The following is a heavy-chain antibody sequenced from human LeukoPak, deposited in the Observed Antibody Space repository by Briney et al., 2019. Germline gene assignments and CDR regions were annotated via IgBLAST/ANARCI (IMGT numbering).Heavy chain of an antibody. Sequence: PGGSLRLSCAASGFTVITNDMTWVRQVPGKGLEWVSVLYSDGNTKYADSVQGRFTISRDKSKNTLYLEMNSLSPDDTAVYYCARGVEPLAANTLAYWGQGTLVTVSS. CDR3: ARGVEPLAANTLAY. CDR2: LYSDGNT. V-gene: IGHV3-53*05. J-gene: IGHJ4*02. CDR1: GFTVITND. D-gene: IGHD1-14*01.